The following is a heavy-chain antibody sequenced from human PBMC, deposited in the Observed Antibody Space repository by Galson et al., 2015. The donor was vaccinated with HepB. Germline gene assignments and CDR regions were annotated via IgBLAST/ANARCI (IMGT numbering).Heavy chain of an antibody. V-gene: IGHV3-23*01. J-gene: IGHJ4*02. CDR3: ALRWAD. D-gene: IGHD5-24*01. CDR1: GFAFASNA. Sequence: SLRLSCAASGFAFASNAMTWVRQAPGKGLEWVAVITGDGGITKYTDSAKGRFTISRDNSENTLYLQMSSMRVEDTAVYYCALRWADSGPGTLVTVSS. CDR2: ITGDGGIT.